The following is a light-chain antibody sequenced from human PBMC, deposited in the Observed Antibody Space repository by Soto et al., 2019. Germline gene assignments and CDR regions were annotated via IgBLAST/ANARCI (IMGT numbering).Light chain of an antibody. J-gene: IGLJ2*01. CDR1: YSDIGAYNY. Sequence: QSALTQPPSASGSPGPSVTVPCTGTYSDIGAYNYVSWYQPRPGAAPTLLIYEVSKRPSGVPDRIFASKSGNTASLTVSGLQADDEANYFVSSDTISSTLVFXGGTKVTVL. CDR3: SSDTISSTLV. V-gene: IGLV2-8*01. CDR2: EVS.